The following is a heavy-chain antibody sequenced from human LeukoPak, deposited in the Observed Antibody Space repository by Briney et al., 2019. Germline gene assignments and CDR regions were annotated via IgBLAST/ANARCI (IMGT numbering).Heavy chain of an antibody. V-gene: IGHV4-4*07. CDR2: IYSSGIT. D-gene: IGHD3-10*01. CDR3: AASGTPGKGDVFDI. Sequence: SETLSLTCTVSGSSISSYYWSWIRQPAGKGLEWIGRIYSSGITNYNPSLKSRLTMSVDTSKKQFSLNLSSVTAADMAVYYCAASGTPGKGDVFDIWGQGTMVTVSS. J-gene: IGHJ3*02. CDR1: GSSISSYY.